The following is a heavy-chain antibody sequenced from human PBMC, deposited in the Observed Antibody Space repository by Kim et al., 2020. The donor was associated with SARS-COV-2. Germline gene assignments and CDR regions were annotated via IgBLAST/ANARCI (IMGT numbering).Heavy chain of an antibody. D-gene: IGHD3-9*01. Sequence: SVKGRFTISRDNSKNTLDLQMNSLRAEDTAVYYCAKDTMTTRFFRDGMDVWGQGTTVTVSS. CDR3: AKDTMTTRFFRDGMDV. J-gene: IGHJ6*02. V-gene: IGHV3-30*02.